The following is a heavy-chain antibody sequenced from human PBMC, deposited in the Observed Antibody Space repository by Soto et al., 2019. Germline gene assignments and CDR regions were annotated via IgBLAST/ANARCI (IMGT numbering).Heavy chain of an antibody. J-gene: IGHJ6*02. CDR1: GGTFSSYT. CDR2: IIPILGIA. Sequence: QVQLVQSGAEVKKPGSSVKVSCKASGGTFSSYTISWVRQAPGQGLEWMGRIIPILGIANYAQKFQCRVTITAEKSTSTGYRELSSLRSEDTAVYYCARDGGHYDLYYYYSMYVWGRGGTV. V-gene: IGHV1-69*08. D-gene: IGHD3-3*01. CDR3: ARDGGHYDLYYYYSMYV.